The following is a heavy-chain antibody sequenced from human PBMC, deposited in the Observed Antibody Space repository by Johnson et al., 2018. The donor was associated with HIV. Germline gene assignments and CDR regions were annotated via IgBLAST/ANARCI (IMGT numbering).Heavy chain of an antibody. Sequence: QVQLVESGGGVVRPGRSLRLSCAASGFTFSNYPMHWVRQAPGKGLEWVAVISYDGSNKYYADSVKGRFTISRDNAKNSLYLQMNSLRAEDTAVYYCARDLSGSYRSDAFDIWGQGTMVTVSS. D-gene: IGHD1-26*01. J-gene: IGHJ3*02. CDR3: ARDLSGSYRSDAFDI. CDR2: ISYDGSNK. V-gene: IGHV3-30-3*01. CDR1: GFTFSNYP.